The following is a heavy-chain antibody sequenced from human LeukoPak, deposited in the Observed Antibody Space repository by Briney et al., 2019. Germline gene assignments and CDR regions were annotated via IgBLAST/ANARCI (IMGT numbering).Heavy chain of an antibody. CDR3: ARGQARIGRAVLWVGWFDP. D-gene: IGHD2-15*01. CDR2: MNPNSGNT. V-gene: IGHV1-8*03. Sequence: ASVKVSCKASGYTFTSYDINWVRQATGQGLEWMGWMNPNSGNTGYAQKFQGRVTITRNTSISTAYMELSSLRSEDTAVYYCARGQARIGRAVLWVGWFDPWGQGTLVTVSS. CDR1: GYTFTSYD. J-gene: IGHJ5*02.